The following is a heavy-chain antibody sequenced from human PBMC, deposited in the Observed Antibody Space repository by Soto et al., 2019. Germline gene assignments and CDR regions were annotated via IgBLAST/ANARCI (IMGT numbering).Heavy chain of an antibody. V-gene: IGHV3-23*01. CDR1: GFTFSSYG. J-gene: IGHJ4*02. D-gene: IGHD1-7*01. CDR2: SSATGAGT. Sequence: EVQLLESGGGLVPPGGSLRLSCAASGFTFSSYGMTWVRQAPGKGLEWVSFSSATGAGTYYADSVKGRFTISRDNSKNTLYLQMTSLRADDTAVYYCAKDRRAGGNYGLYSDFWGQGALVIVSS. CDR3: AKDRRAGGNYGLYSDF.